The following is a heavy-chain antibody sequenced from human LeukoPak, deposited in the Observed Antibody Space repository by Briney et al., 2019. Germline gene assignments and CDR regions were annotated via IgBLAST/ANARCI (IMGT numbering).Heavy chain of an antibody. CDR1: GYTFTDYY. D-gene: IGHD4-17*01. CDR2: IYPKSGDT. CDR3: ARDTAG. J-gene: IGHJ4*02. Sequence: ASVKVSCKASGYTFTDYYIHWVRQAPGQGLEWMGYIYPKSGDTKYAQKFQGRVTMTRDTSISTAYMELSRLRSDDTAVYYCARDTAGWGQGTLVTVSS. V-gene: IGHV1-2*02.